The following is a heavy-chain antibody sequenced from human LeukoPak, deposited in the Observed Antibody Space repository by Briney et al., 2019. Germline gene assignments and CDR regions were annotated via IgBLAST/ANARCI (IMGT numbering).Heavy chain of an antibody. V-gene: IGHV3-7*01. J-gene: IGHJ6*03. CDR2: IKQDGSEK. CDR1: GFTFSSYW. Sequence: GGSLRLSCAASGFTFSSYWMSWVRQAPGKGLEWVANIKQDGSEKYYVDSVKGRFTISRDNAKNSLYLQMNSLRAEDTAVYYCARRFRYYDSSGYPYYYYMDVWGKGTTVTVSS. CDR3: ARRFRYYDSSGYPYYYYMDV. D-gene: IGHD3-22*01.